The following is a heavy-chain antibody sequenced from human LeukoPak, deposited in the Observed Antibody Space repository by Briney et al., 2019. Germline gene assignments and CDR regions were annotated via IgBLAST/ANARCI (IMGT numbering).Heavy chain of an antibody. V-gene: IGHV4-59*13. CDR1: RGSISDDY. CDR3: ARSRRHYYGSGRNLTPWPAGMDV. J-gene: IGHJ6*02. D-gene: IGHD3-10*01. CDR2: SGST. Sequence: SETLSLTCTVSRGSISDDYWTWIRQPPGEGLEWIGYSGSTKYNPSLKSRVTISVDTSKSQISLTLSSVTAADTAVYYCARSRRHYYGSGRNLTPWPAGMDVWGPGTTVAVS.